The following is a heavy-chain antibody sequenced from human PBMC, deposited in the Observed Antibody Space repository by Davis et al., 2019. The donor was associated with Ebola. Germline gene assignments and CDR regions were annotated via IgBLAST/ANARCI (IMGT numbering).Heavy chain of an antibody. CDR2: LGTSADT. V-gene: IGHV3-23*01. Sequence: PGGSLRLSCAASGINFRSNWMQWVRQAPGKGLEWVSTLGTSADTYYADSVKGRFTISRDNSRNTLYLQMNGLRVEDTAIYYCAKDTSNIWFDVWGQGTMVTVSS. CDR1: GINFRSNW. CDR3: AKDTSNIWFDV. D-gene: IGHD1-26*01. J-gene: IGHJ3*01.